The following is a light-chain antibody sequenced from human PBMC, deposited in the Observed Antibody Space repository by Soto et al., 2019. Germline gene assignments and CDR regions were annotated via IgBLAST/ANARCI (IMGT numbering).Light chain of an antibody. J-gene: IGKJ5*01. Sequence: EIVMTQSPATLSVSPGERATLSCRASQSVGNFLAWYQQKPGQAPRLLIYGASTRATGIPVRFSGSGSGTEFTLTISSLQSEDLGLYYCQQYNNWPPRITFGQGTRLEIK. CDR1: QSVGNF. CDR2: GAS. V-gene: IGKV3-15*01. CDR3: QQYNNWPPRIT.